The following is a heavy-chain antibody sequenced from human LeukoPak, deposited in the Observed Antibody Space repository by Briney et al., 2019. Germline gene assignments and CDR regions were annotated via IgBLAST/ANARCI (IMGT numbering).Heavy chain of an antibody. CDR3: ARKGRDRAE. CDR1: GNSISSYY. Sequence: SETLSLTCTVSGNSISSYYWSWIRQPPGQVLEWIGYIYYSGSTNYNPSLKSRVTISVDTSKNQFSLKLSSVTAADTAVYYCARKGRDRAEWGQGTLVTVSS. D-gene: IGHD5-24*01. CDR2: IYYSGST. J-gene: IGHJ4*02. V-gene: IGHV4-59*08.